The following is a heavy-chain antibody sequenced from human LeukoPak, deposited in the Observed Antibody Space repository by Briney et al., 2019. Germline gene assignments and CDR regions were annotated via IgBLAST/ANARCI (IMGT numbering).Heavy chain of an antibody. V-gene: IGHV3-7*01. Sequence: GGSLRLSCAASGFTFSSYWMSWVRQAPGKGLEWVANIKQDGSEKYYVGSVKGRFTISRDNAKNSRYLQMNSLRAEDTAVYYCATNEYYDYVWGSYRSDYWGQGALVTVSS. CDR3: ATNEYYDYVWGSYRSDY. D-gene: IGHD3-16*02. CDR2: IKQDGSEK. CDR1: GFTFSSYW. J-gene: IGHJ4*02.